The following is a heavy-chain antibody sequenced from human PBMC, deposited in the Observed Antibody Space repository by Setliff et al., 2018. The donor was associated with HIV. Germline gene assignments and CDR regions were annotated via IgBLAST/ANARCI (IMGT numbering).Heavy chain of an antibody. CDR3: ARDRGSGWYGYFQQ. D-gene: IGHD6-19*01. J-gene: IGHJ1*01. Sequence: LSLTCIVSGGSIDNYYWNWVRQPPGKGPEWIGNMCHNENGVATNQNPSLKSRIVMYLDRTKNEFSLSLFSATTADTAIYYCARDRGSGWYGYFQQWGQGSQVTVSS. CDR1: GGSIDNYY. CDR2: MCHNENGVAT. V-gene: IGHV4-59*01.